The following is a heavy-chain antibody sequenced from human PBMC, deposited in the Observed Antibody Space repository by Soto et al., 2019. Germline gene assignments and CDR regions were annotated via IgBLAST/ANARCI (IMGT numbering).Heavy chain of an antibody. J-gene: IGHJ4*02. D-gene: IGHD6-6*01. CDR3: ARSGPFLAARASFDY. CDR2: IFSNDEK. V-gene: IGHV2-26*01. CDR1: GFSLSNARMG. Sequence: SGPTLVNPTETLTLTCTVSGFSLSNARMGVSWIRQPPGKALEWLAHIFSNDEKSYSTSLKSRLTITKDTSKNQVVLTMTNMDPVDTATYYCARSGPFLAARASFDYWGQGTLVTVSS.